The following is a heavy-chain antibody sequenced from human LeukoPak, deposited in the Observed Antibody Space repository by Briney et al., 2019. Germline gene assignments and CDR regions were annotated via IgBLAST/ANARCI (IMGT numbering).Heavy chain of an antibody. CDR3: ARDRAGGLRFLEWLSAFDY. J-gene: IGHJ4*02. Sequence: PSETLSLTCSVSGGSISSSSYYWGWIRQPPGKGLEWIGSIYYSGSTYYNPSLKSRVIISVDTSKNQFSLKLSSVTAADTAVYYCARDRAGGLRFLEWLSAFDYWGQETLVTVSS. CDR1: GGSISSSSYY. D-gene: IGHD3-3*01. CDR2: IYYSGST. V-gene: IGHV4-39*07.